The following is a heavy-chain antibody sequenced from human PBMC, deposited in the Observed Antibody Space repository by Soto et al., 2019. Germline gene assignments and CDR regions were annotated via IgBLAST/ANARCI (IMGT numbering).Heavy chain of an antibody. J-gene: IGHJ4*02. Sequence: QVLLQESGPGLVQPSGTLSLSCAVSGGSISSSHFWGWVRQPPGKGLEWVGDISHSGSVNYNPSPKXXVTISLDKSKHQFSLKLNSVTAAETAVYYCARSFGWSAIDYWGQGTLVIVSS. D-gene: IGHD3-9*01. CDR3: ARSFGWSAIDY. V-gene: IGHV4-4*02. CDR1: GGSISSSHF. CDR2: ISHSGSV.